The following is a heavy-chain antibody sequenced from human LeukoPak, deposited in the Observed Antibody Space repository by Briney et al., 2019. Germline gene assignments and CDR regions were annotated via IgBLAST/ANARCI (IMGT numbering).Heavy chain of an antibody. CDR2: ISAYNGNT. D-gene: IGHD3-9*01. V-gene: IGHV1-18*04. J-gene: IGHJ4*02. Sequence: ASVKVSCKASGYTFTSHGISWVRQAPGQGLEWMGWISAYNGNTNYAQKLQGRVTMTTDTSTSTAYMELRSLRSDDTAVYYCARVGENILTGYSYFDYWGQGTLVTVSS. CDR1: GYTFTSHG. CDR3: ARVGENILTGYSYFDY.